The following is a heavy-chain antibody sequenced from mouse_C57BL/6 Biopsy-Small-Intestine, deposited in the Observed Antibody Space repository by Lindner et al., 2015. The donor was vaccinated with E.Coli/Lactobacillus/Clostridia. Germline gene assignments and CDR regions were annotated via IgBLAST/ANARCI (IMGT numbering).Heavy chain of an antibody. J-gene: IGHJ4*01. Sequence: VQLQESGAELARPGASVKLSCKASGNSFSSYGISWVKQRTGQGLEWIGEIYPGSGNTYYNEKFKGKVTLTADRSSSTAYMELRSLTSEDSAVYFCYYGNYIGAMDYWGSRNLSHRLL. V-gene: IGHV1-81*01. CDR3: YYGNYIGAMDY. D-gene: IGHD2-1*01. CDR2: IYPGSGNT. CDR1: GNSFSSYG.